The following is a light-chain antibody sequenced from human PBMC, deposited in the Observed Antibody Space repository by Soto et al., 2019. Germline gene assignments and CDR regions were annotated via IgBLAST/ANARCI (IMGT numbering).Light chain of an antibody. CDR2: DAS. J-gene: IGKJ1*01. CDR1: QSVSSDF. V-gene: IGKV3D-20*01. Sequence: EIVLTQSPATLSLSPGERATLSCGASQSVSSDFLAWYQQKPGLAPRLLIFDASIRATGIPDRFSDSGSGTDFTLTISRLEPEDFAVYYCQQYGTSPPQTFGQGTKVEIK. CDR3: QQYGTSPPQT.